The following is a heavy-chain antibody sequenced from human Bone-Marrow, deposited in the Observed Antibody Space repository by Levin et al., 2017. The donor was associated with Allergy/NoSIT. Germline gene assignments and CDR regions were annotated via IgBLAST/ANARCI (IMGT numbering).Heavy chain of an antibody. D-gene: IGHD2-21*02. V-gene: IGHV4-34*01. CDR2: INHSGST. CDR3: ARSGWYPKTVVTAIHYYDYGMDV. CDR1: GGSFSGYY. J-gene: IGHJ6*02. Sequence: PSETLSLTCAVYGGSFSGYYWSWIRQPPGKGLEWIGEINHSGSTNYNPSLKSRVTISVDTSKNQFSLKLSSVTAADTAVYYCARSGWYPKTVVTAIHYYDYGMDVWGQGTTVTVSS.